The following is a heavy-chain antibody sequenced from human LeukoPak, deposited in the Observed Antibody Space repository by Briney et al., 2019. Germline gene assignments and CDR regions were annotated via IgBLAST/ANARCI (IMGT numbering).Heavy chain of an antibody. J-gene: IGHJ6*03. CDR3: ARDGTTTLYYMDV. D-gene: IGHD1-26*01. Sequence: GGSLRLSCAASGFTFSSYAMSWVRQAPGKGLEWVSTLSGTGGNTFYADSVKGRFTISRDNSKSTLYLQMSSLRAEDTAVYYCARDGTTTLYYMDVWGKGTTVTVSS. V-gene: IGHV3-23*01. CDR1: GFTFSSYA. CDR2: LSGTGGNT.